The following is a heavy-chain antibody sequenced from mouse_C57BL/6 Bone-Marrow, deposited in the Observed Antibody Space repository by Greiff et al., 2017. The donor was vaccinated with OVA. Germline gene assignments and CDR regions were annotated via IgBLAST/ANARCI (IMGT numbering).Heavy chain of an antibody. CDR3: ERGRRGWYFDV. CDR2: FHPYNDDT. CDR1: GYTFTTYP. J-gene: IGHJ1*03. V-gene: IGHV1-47*01. Sequence: QVQLQQSGAELVKPGASVKMSCKASGYTFTTYPIEWMKQNHGKSLEWIGNFHPYNDDTKYNEKFKGKATFTVEKSSSTVYLGLSRLTSDDSAVYYCERGRRGWYFDVWGTGTTVTVSS.